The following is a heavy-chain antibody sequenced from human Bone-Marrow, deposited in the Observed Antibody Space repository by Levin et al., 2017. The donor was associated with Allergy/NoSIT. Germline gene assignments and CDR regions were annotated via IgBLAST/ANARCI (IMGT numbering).Heavy chain of an antibody. CDR2: IYYSGST. D-gene: IGHD4-11*01. CDR1: GGSVVSDSYY. CDR3: ARDYGNPSMFDF. Sequence: SETLSLTCSVSGGSVVSDSYYWSWIRQPPGKGLEWIGYIYYSGSTNYNPSLKSRVSMSVDTSKSQFSLKLTSVTAADTAVYYCARDYGNPSMFDFWGQGTLVTVSS. J-gene: IGHJ4*02. V-gene: IGHV4-61*01.